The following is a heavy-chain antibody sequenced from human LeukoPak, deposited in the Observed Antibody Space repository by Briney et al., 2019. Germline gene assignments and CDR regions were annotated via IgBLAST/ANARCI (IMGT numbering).Heavy chain of an antibody. J-gene: IGHJ6*02. CDR2: IYYSGST. CDR1: GGSINSSSYY. D-gene: IGHD6-13*01. V-gene: IGHV4-61*05. Sequence: SETLSLTCTVSGGSINSSSYYWGWIRQPPGKGLEWTGYIYYSGSTNYNPSLKSRVTISVDTSKNQFSLKLSSVTAVDTAAYYCARLPKQQLVQGGYYYYGMDVWGQGTTVTVSS. CDR3: ARLPKQQLVQGGYYYYGMDV.